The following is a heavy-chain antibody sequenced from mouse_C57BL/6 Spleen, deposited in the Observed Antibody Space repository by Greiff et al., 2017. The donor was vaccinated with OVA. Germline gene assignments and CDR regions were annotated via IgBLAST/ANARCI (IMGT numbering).Heavy chain of an antibody. D-gene: IGHD2-5*01. CDR3: ASGAYYSNYEYFDV. Sequence: VKPGASVKLSCKASGYTFTSYWMQWVKQRPGQGLEWIGEIDPSDSYTNYNQKFKGKATLTVDTSSSTAYMQLSSLTSEDSAVYYCASGAYYSNYEYFDVWGTGTTVTVSS. CDR2: IDPSDSYT. V-gene: IGHV1-50*01. J-gene: IGHJ1*03. CDR1: GYTFTSYW.